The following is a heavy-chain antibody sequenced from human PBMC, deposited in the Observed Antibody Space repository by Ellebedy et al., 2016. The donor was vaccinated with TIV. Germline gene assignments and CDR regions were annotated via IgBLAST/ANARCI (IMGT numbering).Heavy chain of an antibody. D-gene: IGHD6-19*01. CDR2: ISSEGSTT. Sequence: GESLKISXAASGFTFSSYWMHWVRQAPGKGLVWVSRISSEGSTTTYADSARGRFTISRDNAKNTLHLQMNSLRAEDTAVYYCARGDGSSGWYFDYWGQGTLVTVSS. J-gene: IGHJ4*02. CDR1: GFTFSSYW. CDR3: ARGDGSSGWYFDY. V-gene: IGHV3-74*03.